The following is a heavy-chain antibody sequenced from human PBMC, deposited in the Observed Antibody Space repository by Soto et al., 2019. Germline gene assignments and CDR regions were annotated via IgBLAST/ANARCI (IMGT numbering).Heavy chain of an antibody. D-gene: IGHD1-1*01. CDR2: IHPSGST. J-gene: IGHJ5*02. V-gene: IGHV4-34*02. CDR1: DGSLSDDY. Sequence: QVQLQQWGAGLLKPSETLSLTCAVYDGSLSDDYYTWTRQSPGKGLEWIGEIHPSGSTYYNPFLKTRVTLSQDTSKKQFSLNLISVTAAHTGEYYCSRGNDAYKGGRTWGQGTLVTVSS. CDR3: SRGNDAYKGGRT.